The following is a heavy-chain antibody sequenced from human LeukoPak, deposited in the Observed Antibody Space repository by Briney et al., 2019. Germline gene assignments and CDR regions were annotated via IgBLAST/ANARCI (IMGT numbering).Heavy chain of an antibody. Sequence: GRSLRLSCVASGFTFSSNGMHWVRQAPGKGLEWVAVIWYDGSNKYYADSVKGRFTISRDNSKNTLYLQMNSLRAEDTAVYYCAKDPSSIAARTDFDYWGQGTLVTVSS. CDR3: AKDPSSIAARTDFDY. D-gene: IGHD6-6*01. CDR2: IWYDGSNK. CDR1: GFTFSSNG. J-gene: IGHJ4*02. V-gene: IGHV3-33*06.